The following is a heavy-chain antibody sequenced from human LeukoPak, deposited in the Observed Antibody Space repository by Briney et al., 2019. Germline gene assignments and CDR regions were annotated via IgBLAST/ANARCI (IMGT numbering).Heavy chain of an antibody. J-gene: IGHJ5*02. D-gene: IGHD5-24*01. CDR3: AREMATQITQQAWFDP. Sequence: SETLSLTCAVSGYSISSGYYWNWIRQPAGKGLEWIGRMFTSPGGRSRYNPSLRSRVNIFVDESKNQFFLNLTSVSAADTAVYFCAREMATQITQQAWFDPWGPGILVTVSS. CDR1: GYSISSGYY. CDR2: MFTSPGGRS. V-gene: IGHV4-38-2*02.